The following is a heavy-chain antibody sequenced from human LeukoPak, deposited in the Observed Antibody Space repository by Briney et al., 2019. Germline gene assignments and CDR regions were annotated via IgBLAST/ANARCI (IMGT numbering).Heavy chain of an antibody. J-gene: IGHJ4*02. Sequence: GGSLRLSCAASGFTFSSYGMHWVRQAPGKGLEWVAVISYDGSNKYYADSVKGRFTISGDNSKNTLYLQMNSLRAEDTAVYYCAKDRGVAVAGTGGLFDYWGQGTLVTVSS. CDR1: GFTFSSYG. CDR3: AKDRGVAVAGTGGLFDY. D-gene: IGHD6-19*01. CDR2: ISYDGSNK. V-gene: IGHV3-30*18.